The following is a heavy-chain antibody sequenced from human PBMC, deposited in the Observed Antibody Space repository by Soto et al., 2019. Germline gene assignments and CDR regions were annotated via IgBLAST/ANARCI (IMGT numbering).Heavy chain of an antibody. D-gene: IGHD6-19*01. J-gene: IGHJ4*02. Sequence: PSETLSLTCTVSGGSISSYYWSWIRQPPGKGLEWIGYFFYSGSTNYNPSLESRVTISVDTSKNQFSLKLGSVIAADTAVYYCARGGGWYGTDYWGQGTLVTVSS. CDR3: ARGGGWYGTDY. V-gene: IGHV4-59*01. CDR1: GGSISSYY. CDR2: FFYSGST.